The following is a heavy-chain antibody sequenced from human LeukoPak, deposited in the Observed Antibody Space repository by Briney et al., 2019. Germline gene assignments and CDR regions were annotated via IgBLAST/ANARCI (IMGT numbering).Heavy chain of an antibody. J-gene: IGHJ4*02. V-gene: IGHV3-21*01. Sequence: GGSLRLSCAASGFTFSSYSMNWVRQAPGKGLEWVSSISSSSSYIYYADSVRGRFTISRDNAKNSLYLQMNSLRVEDTAVYYCARDQYYDSSGYYLYWGQGSLVTVSS. D-gene: IGHD3-22*01. CDR2: ISSSSSYI. CDR3: ARDQYYDSSGYYLY. CDR1: GFTFSSYS.